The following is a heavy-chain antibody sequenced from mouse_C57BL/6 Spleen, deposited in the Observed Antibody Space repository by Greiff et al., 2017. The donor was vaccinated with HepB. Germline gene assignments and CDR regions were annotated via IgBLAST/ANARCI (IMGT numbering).Heavy chain of an antibody. CDR2: IYPGSGST. Sequence: QVQLQQPGAELVKPGASVKMSCKASGYTFTSYWITWVTQRPGQGLAWIGDIYPGSGSTNYNEKFKSKATLTVDTSSSTAYMQRSSLTSEDSAVYYCARRYYDYSAWFAYWGQGTLVTVSA. CDR1: GYTFTSYW. V-gene: IGHV1-55*01. CDR3: ARRYYDYSAWFAY. D-gene: IGHD2-4*01. J-gene: IGHJ3*01.